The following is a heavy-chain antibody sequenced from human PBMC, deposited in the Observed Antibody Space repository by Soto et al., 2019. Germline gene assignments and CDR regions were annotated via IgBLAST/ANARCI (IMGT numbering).Heavy chain of an antibody. V-gene: IGHV4-39*01. CDR2: IYYSGST. Sequence: SETLSLTCTVSGGSISSSSYYWGWIRQPPGKGLEWIGSIYYSGSTYYNPSLKSRVTISVDTSKNQFSLKLSSVTAADTAVYYCASSSDSGSYLTFDYWGQGTRVTVAS. D-gene: IGHD1-26*01. CDR1: GGSISSSSYY. CDR3: ASSSDSGSYLTFDY. J-gene: IGHJ4*02.